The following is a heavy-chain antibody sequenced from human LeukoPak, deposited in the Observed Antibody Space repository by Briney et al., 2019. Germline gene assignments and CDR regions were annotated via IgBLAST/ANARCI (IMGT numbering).Heavy chain of an antibody. CDR2: LSSSGGST. J-gene: IGHJ6*04. D-gene: IGHD3-10*02. CDR1: GFTFSNYG. CDR3: AELGITMIGGV. V-gene: IGHV3-23*01. Sequence: GGTLRLSCAASGFTFSNYGMNWVRQAPGKGLEWVSALSSSGGSTYYADSVKGRFTISRDNSKNTLYLQMNSLRAEDTAVYYCAELGITMIGGVWGKGTTVTISS.